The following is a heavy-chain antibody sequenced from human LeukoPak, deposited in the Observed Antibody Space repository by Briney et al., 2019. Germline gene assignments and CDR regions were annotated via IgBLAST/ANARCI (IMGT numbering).Heavy chain of an antibody. Sequence: PGGSLRLSCAASGFTFSSYSMSWVRQAPGKGLEWVSSISSSSSYIYYADSVKGRFTISRDNAKNSLYLQMNSLRAEDTAVYYCARDQYSSGWQYYYGMDVWGQGTTVTVSS. V-gene: IGHV3-21*01. CDR2: ISSSSSYI. CDR1: GFTFSSYS. J-gene: IGHJ6*02. D-gene: IGHD6-19*01. CDR3: ARDQYSSGWQYYYGMDV.